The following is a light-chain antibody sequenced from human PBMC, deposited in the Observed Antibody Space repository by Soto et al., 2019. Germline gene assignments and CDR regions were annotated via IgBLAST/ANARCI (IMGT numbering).Light chain of an antibody. J-gene: IGKJ4*01. CDR2: DAS. CDR3: QQYKSFSLT. V-gene: IGKV1-33*01. Sequence: DIQMTQSPSSLSASVGNRVTITCQASQDIATYLNWYQQKPGKAPNLLIYDASNLETGVPSRFSGGGSGTHFTFTISNLQPDDFATYYCQQYKSFSLTFGGGTRVEVK. CDR1: QDIATY.